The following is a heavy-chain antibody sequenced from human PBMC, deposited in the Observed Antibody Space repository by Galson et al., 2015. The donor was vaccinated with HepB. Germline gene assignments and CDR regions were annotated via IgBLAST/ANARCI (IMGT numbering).Heavy chain of an antibody. V-gene: IGHV6-1*01. J-gene: IGHJ4*02. CDR1: GDSVSSNFAS. CDR3: ARGATYCTNDVCPSNFDY. D-gene: IGHD2-8*01. Sequence: CAISGDSVSSNFASWHWIRESPSRGLEWLGRTYYRSKWYNDYALSVKSRMTISPDTSQNQFSLQLISVTPEDTAVYYCARGATYCTNDVCPSNFDYWGQGTLVTVSS. CDR2: TYYRSKWYN.